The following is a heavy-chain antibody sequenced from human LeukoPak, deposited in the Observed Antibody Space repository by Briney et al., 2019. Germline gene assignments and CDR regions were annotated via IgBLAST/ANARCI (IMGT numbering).Heavy chain of an antibody. CDR1: GFTFSSYD. J-gene: IGHJ3*02. Sequence: PGGSLRLSCAASGFTFSSYDMHWVRQATGQGLEWVSAIGTAGDTYYPGSVKGRFTISRENAKNSLYLQMNSLRAGDTAVYYCARATMVRGGFDAFDIWGQGTMVTVSS. V-gene: IGHV3-13*01. CDR2: IGTAGDT. CDR3: ARATMVRGGFDAFDI. D-gene: IGHD3-10*01.